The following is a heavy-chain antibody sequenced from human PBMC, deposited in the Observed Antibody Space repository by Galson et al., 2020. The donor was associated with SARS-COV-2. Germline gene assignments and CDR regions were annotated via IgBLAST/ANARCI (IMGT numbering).Heavy chain of an antibody. CDR2: INWNGGST. V-gene: IGHV3-20*04. J-gene: IGHJ4*02. CDR3: ARNPGASDY. D-gene: IGHD3-10*01. CDR1: GFTFDDYG. Sequence: GGSLRLSCVASGFTFDDYGMSWVRQAPGKGLEWVSTINWNGGSTGYRDSVKDRFTISRDNAKNSLFLQMNSLRAEDTALYYCARNPGASDYWGQGTLVTVSS.